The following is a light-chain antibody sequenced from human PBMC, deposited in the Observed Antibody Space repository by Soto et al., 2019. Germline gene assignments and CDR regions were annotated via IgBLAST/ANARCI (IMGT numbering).Light chain of an antibody. V-gene: IGKV3D-15*01. CDR1: QSVSNN. CDR2: GAS. Sequence: EIVLTQSPGTLSLSPGERATLSCRASQSVSNNYLAWYQQKPGQAPRLLIYGASNRATGIPDRFSGSGSGTEFTLTISSLQSEDFAVYYCQQSNNWPDTFGGGTKVDIK. CDR3: QQSNNWPDT. J-gene: IGKJ4*01.